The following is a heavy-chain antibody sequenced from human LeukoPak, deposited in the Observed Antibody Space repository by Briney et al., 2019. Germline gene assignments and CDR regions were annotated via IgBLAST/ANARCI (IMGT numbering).Heavy chain of an antibody. Sequence: SETLSLTCTVSGGSISSYYWSWIRQPPGKGLEWIGYTYYSGSTNYNPSLKSRVTISVDTSKNQFSLKLSSVTAADTAVYYCARGPSGYFLYFQHWGQGTLVTVSS. CDR1: GGSISSYY. V-gene: IGHV4-59*08. CDR2: TYYSGST. D-gene: IGHD3-22*01. J-gene: IGHJ1*01. CDR3: ARGPSGYFLYFQH.